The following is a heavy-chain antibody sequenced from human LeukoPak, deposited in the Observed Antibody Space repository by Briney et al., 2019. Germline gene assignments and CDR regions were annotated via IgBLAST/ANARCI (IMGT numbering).Heavy chain of an antibody. CDR2: INTDGCVT. Sequence: PGGSLRLSCAASGFTFSSYWMHWVRQAPGKGLVWVSRINTDGCVTTYADSVKGRFTISRDNAKNTLYLQMNSLRAEDTAVYYCARALVAPSYFDYWGQGALVTASS. CDR1: GFTFSSYW. V-gene: IGHV3-74*01. CDR3: ARALVAPSYFDY. J-gene: IGHJ4*02. D-gene: IGHD2-15*01.